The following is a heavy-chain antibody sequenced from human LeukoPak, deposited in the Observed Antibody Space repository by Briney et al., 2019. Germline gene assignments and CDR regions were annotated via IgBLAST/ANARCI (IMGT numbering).Heavy chain of an antibody. V-gene: IGHV4-34*01. Sequence: ASETLSLTCAVYGESFSGYYWSWIRQPPGKGLEWIGEINHSGSTNYNPSLKSRVTISVDTSKNQFSLKLNSVTAADTAVYYCARVRRCVTVLGGHNYYCYYYMDVWGKGTTVTVS. CDR1: GESFSGYY. D-gene: IGHD2/OR15-2a*01. CDR3: ARVRRCVTVLGGHNYYCYYYMDV. CDR2: INHSGST. J-gene: IGHJ6*03.